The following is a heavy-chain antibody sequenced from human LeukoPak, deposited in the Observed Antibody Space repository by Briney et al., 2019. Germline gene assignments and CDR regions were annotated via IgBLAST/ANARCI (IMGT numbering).Heavy chain of an antibody. CDR1: GHSFTSYW. D-gene: IGHD2-15*01. CDR3: ARHSLGYCSGGSCYWFDP. Sequence: TGESLKISCKGSGHSFTSYWISWVRQMPGKGLEWMGRIDPSDSYTNYSPSFQGHVTISADKSISTAYLQWSSLKASDTAMYYCARHSLGYCSGGSCYWFDPWGQGTLVTVSS. V-gene: IGHV5-10-1*01. CDR2: IDPSDSYT. J-gene: IGHJ5*02.